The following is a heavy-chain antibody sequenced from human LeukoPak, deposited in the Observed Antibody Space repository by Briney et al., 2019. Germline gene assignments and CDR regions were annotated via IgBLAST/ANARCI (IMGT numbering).Heavy chain of an antibody. D-gene: IGHD6-13*01. CDR3: ARDLVRYSSSWYFDY. V-gene: IGHV1-18*01. CDR2: ISAYNGNT. J-gene: IGHJ4*02. CDR1: GYTFTSYG. Sequence: ASVKVSCKASGYTFTSYGISWVRQAPGQGLEWMGWISAYNGNTNYAQKLQGRVTMTTDTSTSTAYMELRSLRSDDTAVYYCARDLVRYSSSWYFDYWGQGALVTVSS.